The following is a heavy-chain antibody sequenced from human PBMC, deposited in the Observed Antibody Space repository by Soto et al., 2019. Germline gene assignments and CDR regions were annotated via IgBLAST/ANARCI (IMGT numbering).Heavy chain of an antibody. CDR3: ARTRYDFWSGYPYYFDY. J-gene: IGHJ4*02. CDR2: INHSGST. Sequence: SETLSLTCAVYGGSFSCYYWSWIRQPPGKGLEWIGEINHSGSTNYNPSLKSRVTISVDTSKNQFSLKLSSVTAADTAVYYCARTRYDFWSGYPYYFDYWGQGTLVTVSS. D-gene: IGHD3-3*01. V-gene: IGHV4-34*01. CDR1: GGSFSCYY.